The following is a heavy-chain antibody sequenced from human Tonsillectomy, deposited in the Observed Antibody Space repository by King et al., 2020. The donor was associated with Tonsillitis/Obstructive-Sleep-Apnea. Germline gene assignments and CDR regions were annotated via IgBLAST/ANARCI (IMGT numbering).Heavy chain of an antibody. D-gene: IGHD3-16*01. V-gene: IGHV3-49*05. CDR1: GFTFGDYG. CDR2: MRRKAYSGST. J-gene: IGHJ4*02. CDR3: AFYYEYIWGSPKYFFDY. Sequence: VQLVESGGGLVKPGRSLRVSCTASGFTFGDYGMSWFRQAPGRGLEWVAFMRRKAYSGSTEYAASVKGRFTISRDDSESIADLQMNSLKTEDTALYYLAFYYEYIWGSPKYFFDYWGQGPLVTVSS.